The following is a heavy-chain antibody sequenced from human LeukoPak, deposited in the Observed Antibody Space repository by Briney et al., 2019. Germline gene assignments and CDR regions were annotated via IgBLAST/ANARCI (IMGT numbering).Heavy chain of an antibody. CDR1: GFTFSSHE. CDR3: ARHGSYNFDY. D-gene: IGHD3-10*01. V-gene: IGHV3-7*03. J-gene: IGHJ4*02. Sequence: PGGSLRLSCAASGFTFSSHEMKWVRQAPGKGLEWVANINQAGSGRLYVDSVKGRFTISRDNAQSSLYLQMNSLRAEDTAIYYCARHGSYNFDYWGQGTLVTVSS. CDR2: INQAGSGR.